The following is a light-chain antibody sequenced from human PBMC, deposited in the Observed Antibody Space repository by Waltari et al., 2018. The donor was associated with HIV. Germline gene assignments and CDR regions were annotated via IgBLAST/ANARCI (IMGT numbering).Light chain of an antibody. CDR1: SSDVGGYNF. CDR2: EVS. CDR3: SSYTTTSNVEL. V-gene: IGLV2-14*01. J-gene: IGLJ2*01. Sequence: QSALTQPASVSGSPGQSITISCAGSSSDVGGYNFVSWYQQHPGKAPKLMVYEVSNRLSGVSNRFSGSKSGNTASLTISGLQAEDEAVYYCSSYTTTSNVELFGGGTKLTVL.